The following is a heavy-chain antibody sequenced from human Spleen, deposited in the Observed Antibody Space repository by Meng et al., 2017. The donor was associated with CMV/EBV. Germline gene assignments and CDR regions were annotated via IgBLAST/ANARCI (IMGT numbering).Heavy chain of an antibody. D-gene: IGHD7-27*01. CDR2: ISWNSGSI. Sequence: GGSLRLSCVASGFTFDDYSMHWVRQSPGKGLEWVAGISWNSGSIGYAYSVRGPFIISRDNAKNYLYLQMNSLKIEDTALYYCARVGLGMDVWGLGTTVTVSS. CDR3: ARVGLGMDV. CDR1: GFTFDDYS. V-gene: IGHV3-9*01. J-gene: IGHJ6*02.